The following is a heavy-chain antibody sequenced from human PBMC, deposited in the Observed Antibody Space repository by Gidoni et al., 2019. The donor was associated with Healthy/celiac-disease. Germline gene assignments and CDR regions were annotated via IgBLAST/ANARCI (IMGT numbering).Heavy chain of an antibody. CDR2: IYYSGST. CDR1: GGSISSYY. CDR3: ARERSHIVDY. V-gene: IGHV4-59*01. Sequence: QVQLQESGPGLVTPSETLSLTCTVSGGSISSYYWSWIRQPPGKGLEWIGYIYYSGSTNYNPSLKSRVTISVDTSKNQFSLKLSSVTAADTAVYYCARERSHIVDYWGQGTLVTVSS. D-gene: IGHD2-21*01. J-gene: IGHJ4*02.